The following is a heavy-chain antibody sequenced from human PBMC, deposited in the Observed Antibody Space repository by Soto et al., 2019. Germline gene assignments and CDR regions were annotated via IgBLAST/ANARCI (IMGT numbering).Heavy chain of an antibody. J-gene: IGHJ4*02. CDR2: IIPIFGTA. CDR1: GGTFSSYA. V-gene: IGHV1-69*01. Sequence: QVQLVQSGAEVKKPGSSVKVSCKASGGTFSSYAISWVRQAPGQGLEWMGGIIPIFGTANYAQKFQGRVTITADESTSTAYMELSSLRSEDTAVYYCARGRGTDDFWSGYPPNYFDYWGQGTLVTGSS. D-gene: IGHD3-3*01. CDR3: ARGRGTDDFWSGYPPNYFDY.